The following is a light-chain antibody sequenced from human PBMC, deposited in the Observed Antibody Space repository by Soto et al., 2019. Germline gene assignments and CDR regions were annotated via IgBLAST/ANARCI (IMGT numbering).Light chain of an antibody. CDR2: GAS. Sequence: EIVLTQSPGTLSLSPGERATLSCRASQSVSSSYLAWYQQKPGQAPRLLIYGASSRATGIPDRFSGSVSGTDFTLTISRLEPEDFVVYFCQQYGSSLFTFGPGTKVDIK. CDR3: QQYGSSLFT. J-gene: IGKJ3*01. CDR1: QSVSSSY. V-gene: IGKV3-20*01.